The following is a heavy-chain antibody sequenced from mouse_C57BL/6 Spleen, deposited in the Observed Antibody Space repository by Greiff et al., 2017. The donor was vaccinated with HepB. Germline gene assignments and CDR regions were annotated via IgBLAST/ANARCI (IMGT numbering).Heavy chain of an antibody. CDR3: ARRITTVVAYYFDY. CDR2: INPNNGGT. CDR1: GYTFTDYN. D-gene: IGHD1-1*01. Sequence: EVQLQQSGPELVKPGASVKIPCKASGYTFTDYNMDWVKQSHGKSLEWIGDINPNNGGTIYNQKFKGKATLTVDKSSSTAYMELRSLTSEDTAVYYCARRITTVVAYYFDYWGQGTTLTVSS. J-gene: IGHJ2*01. V-gene: IGHV1-18*01.